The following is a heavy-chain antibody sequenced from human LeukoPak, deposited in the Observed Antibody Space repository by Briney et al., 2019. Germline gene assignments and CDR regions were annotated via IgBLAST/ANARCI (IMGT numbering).Heavy chain of an antibody. D-gene: IGHD6-19*01. V-gene: IGHV3-49*04. Sequence: PGRYLRLSCIASGFTFGDYAMSWVRQAPGKGLEWVGFIRSKAYGGTTEYAASVKGRFTISRDDSKSIAYLQMNSLKTEDTAVYYCTRENSGWYIDYWGQGTLVTVSS. CDR3: TRENSGWYIDY. CDR1: GFTFGDYA. CDR2: IRSKAYGGTT. J-gene: IGHJ4*02.